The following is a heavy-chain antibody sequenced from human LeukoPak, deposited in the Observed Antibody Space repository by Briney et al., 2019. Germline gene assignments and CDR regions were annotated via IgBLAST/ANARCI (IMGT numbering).Heavy chain of an antibody. CDR1: GFIFSSFW. Sequence: GGSLRLSCAASGFIFSSFWMSWVRQAPGEGLEWVANIKQDGSEKYYVDSVKRRFTISRDSAKNSLYLQMNSLRAEDTAVHYCAKGELDCSSTSCHGYYYYYGMDVWGQGTTVTVSS. J-gene: IGHJ6*02. D-gene: IGHD2-2*01. CDR2: IKQDGSEK. V-gene: IGHV3-7*03. CDR3: AKGELDCSSTSCHGYYYYYGMDV.